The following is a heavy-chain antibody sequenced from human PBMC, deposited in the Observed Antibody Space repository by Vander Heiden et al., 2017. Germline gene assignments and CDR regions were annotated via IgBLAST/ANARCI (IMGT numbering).Heavy chain of an antibody. J-gene: IGHJ4*02. D-gene: IGHD3-9*01. V-gene: IGHV2-5*01. CDR2: IYWNDDK. Sequence: QITLKESGPTLVKPTQTLTLTCTFSGFSLSTSGVGVGWIRQPPGKALEWLALIYWNDDKRYSPSLKSRLTITKDTSKNQVVLTMTNMDPVDTATYYCAHSRARYSDWHPDTYFDYWGQGTLVTVSS. CDR1: GFSLSTSGVG. CDR3: AHSRARYSDWHPDTYFDY.